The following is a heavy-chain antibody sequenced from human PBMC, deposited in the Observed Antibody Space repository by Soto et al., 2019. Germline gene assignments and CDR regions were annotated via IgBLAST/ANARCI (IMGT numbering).Heavy chain of an antibody. CDR1: GFSLSTSGVG. J-gene: IGHJ4*02. CDR3: AHRQSHYYDSSGYATFDY. V-gene: IGHV2-5*02. Sequence: QITLKESGPTLVKPTQTLTLTCTFSGFSLSTSGVGVGWIRQPPGKALEWLALIYWDDDKRYSPSLKSRLTNTKDPSKNQVVLTMTNMDPVDTATYYCAHRQSHYYDSSGYATFDYWGQGTLVTVSS. D-gene: IGHD3-22*01. CDR2: IYWDDDK.